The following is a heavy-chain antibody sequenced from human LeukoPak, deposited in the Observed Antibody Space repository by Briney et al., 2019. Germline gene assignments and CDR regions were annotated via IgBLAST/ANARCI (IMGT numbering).Heavy chain of an antibody. CDR1: GGTFSSYA. D-gene: IGHD1-26*01. CDR2: IIPIFGTA. V-gene: IGHV1-69*05. J-gene: IGHJ4*02. CDR3: ARSRQWELRNKIFDY. Sequence: SVKVSCKASGGTFSSYAISWVRQAPGQGLECMGGIIPIFGTANYAQKFQGRVTITTDESTSTAYMELSSLRSEDTAVYYCARSRQWELRNKIFDYWGQGTLVTVSS.